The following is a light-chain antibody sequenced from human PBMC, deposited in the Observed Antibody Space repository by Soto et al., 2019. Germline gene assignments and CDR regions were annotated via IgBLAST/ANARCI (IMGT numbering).Light chain of an antibody. Sequence: EIVLTQSPGTLSLSPGERTTLSCRARQSVSSSYLAWYQQKPGQAPRLLIYGASSRATGIPDRFSGSGSGTDFTLTISRLEPEDFAVYFCQQYGNSPPNTFGQGTKVEIK. J-gene: IGKJ2*01. CDR2: GAS. V-gene: IGKV3-20*01. CDR1: QSVSSSY. CDR3: QQYGNSPPNT.